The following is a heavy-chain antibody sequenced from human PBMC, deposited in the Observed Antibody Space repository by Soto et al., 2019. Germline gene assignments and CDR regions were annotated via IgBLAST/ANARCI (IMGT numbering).Heavy chain of an antibody. D-gene: IGHD3-3*01. CDR2: ISSSSSTI. CDR1: GGSISSSS. Sequence: PSETLSLTCTVSGGSISSSSYYWGWIRQPPGKGLEWVSYISSSSSTIYYADSVKGRFTISRDNAKNSLYLQMNSLRDEDTAVYYCARDMSIFGVPIKRSWSDYWGQGTLVTVSS. J-gene: IGHJ4*02. CDR3: ARDMSIFGVPIKRSWSDY. V-gene: IGHV3-48*02.